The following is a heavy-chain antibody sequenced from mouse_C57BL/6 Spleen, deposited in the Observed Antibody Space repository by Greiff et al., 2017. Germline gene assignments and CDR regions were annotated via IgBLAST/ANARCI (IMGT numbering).Heavy chain of an antibody. CDR2: IDPNSGGP. CDR3: SRSGGNYGTPFAY. Sequence: QVQLQQPGAELVKPGASVKLSCKASGSTFTSYWMHWVKQRPGRGLEWIGRIDPNSGGPKYNEKFKSKATLTVDKPSSPAYMKLSSLTSEDSAFYYCSRSGGNYGTPFAYWGQGTLVTVSA. V-gene: IGHV1-72*01. D-gene: IGHD1-1*01. J-gene: IGHJ3*01. CDR1: GSTFTSYW.